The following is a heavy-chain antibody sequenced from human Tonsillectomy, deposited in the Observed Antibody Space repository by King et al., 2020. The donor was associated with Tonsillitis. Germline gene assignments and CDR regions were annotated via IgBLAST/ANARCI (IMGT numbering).Heavy chain of an antibody. J-gene: IGHJ4*02. V-gene: IGHV4-59*01. Sequence: VQLQESGPGLVKPSETLSLTCTVSGGSISNYYWSWIRQPPGKGLEWIGYIYYSGSTNYNPSLKSRVTISVDTSKSQFSLRLKSVTAADTAVYYCASGVPAASFDYWGQGTLVTVSS. CDR2: IYYSGST. CDR1: GGSISNYY. D-gene: IGHD2-2*01. CDR3: ASGVPAASFDY.